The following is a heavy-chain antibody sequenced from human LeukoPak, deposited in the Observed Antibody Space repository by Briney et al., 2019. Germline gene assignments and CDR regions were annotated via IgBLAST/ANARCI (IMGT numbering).Heavy chain of an antibody. CDR3: AKGVPLGGAVAGRFGS. J-gene: IGHJ4*02. CDR1: GYTFTDYF. Sequence: ASVTVSCKASGYTFTDYFLHWVRQAPGQGLEWMGWINPNSGGTIYAQKFQARVTMTTDTSISTAYMELSRLTSDDTAVYYCAKGVPLGGAVAGRFGSWGQGALVTVSA. CDR2: INPNSGGT. D-gene: IGHD6-19*01. V-gene: IGHV1-2*02.